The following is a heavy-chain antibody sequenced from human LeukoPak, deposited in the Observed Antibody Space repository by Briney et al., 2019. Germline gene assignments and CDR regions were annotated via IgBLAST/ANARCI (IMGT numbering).Heavy chain of an antibody. CDR1: GFTFSSYS. V-gene: IGHV3-21*05. CDR2: ISSSSSYI. Sequence: GGSLRLSCAASGFTFSSYSMNWVRQAPGKGLEWVSYISSSSSYIYYADSVKGRFTISRDNAKNSLYLQMNSLRAEDTAVYYCARVRSSGWLVDYWGQGTLVTVSS. D-gene: IGHD6-19*01. CDR3: ARVRSSGWLVDY. J-gene: IGHJ4*02.